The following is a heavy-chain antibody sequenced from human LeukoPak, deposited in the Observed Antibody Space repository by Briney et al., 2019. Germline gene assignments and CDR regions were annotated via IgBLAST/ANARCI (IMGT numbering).Heavy chain of an antibody. CDR1: GFTFDDYN. Sequence: GGSLRLSCEGFGFTFDDYNIHWVRQAPGKGLEWISLSSWDGGSTWYADSVKGPFTLSRDNSKNSLYLQMTSLRSDDTAFYYCAKEVPHYLAYCGGDCYSRYFQHWGQGTLVTVSS. D-gene: IGHD2-21*01. J-gene: IGHJ1*01. CDR2: SSWDGGST. V-gene: IGHV3-43*01. CDR3: AKEVPHYLAYCGGDCYSRYFQH.